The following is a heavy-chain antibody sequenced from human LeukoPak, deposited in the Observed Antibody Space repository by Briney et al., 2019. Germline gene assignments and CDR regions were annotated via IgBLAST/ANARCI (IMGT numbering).Heavy chain of an antibody. J-gene: IGHJ6*03. V-gene: IGHV1-69*05. CDR1: GGTFSSYA. D-gene: IGHD6-13*01. CDR3: ARGRRQQLAGHYYYCYYMDV. Sequence: GSSVKVSCKASGGTFSSYAISWVRQAPGQGLEWMGGIIPIFGTANYAQKFQGRVTITTDESTSTAYMELSSLRSEDTAVYYCARGRRQQLAGHYYYCYYMDVWGKGTTVTVSS. CDR2: IIPIFGTA.